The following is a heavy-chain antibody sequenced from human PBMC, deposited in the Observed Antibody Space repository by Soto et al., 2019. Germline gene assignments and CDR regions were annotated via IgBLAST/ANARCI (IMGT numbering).Heavy chain of an antibody. CDR2: INHSGST. CDR1: GGSFSGYY. J-gene: IGHJ4*02. V-gene: IGHV4-34*01. CDR3: ARGGGNRSSYFYFDY. Sequence: SETLSLTCAVYGGSFSGYYWSWIRQPPGKGLEWIGEINHSGSTNYNPSLKNRVTISVDTSKNQFTMKLSSVTAADTAVYYGARGGGNRSSYFYFDYWGQGTLVTVSS. D-gene: IGHD6-6*01.